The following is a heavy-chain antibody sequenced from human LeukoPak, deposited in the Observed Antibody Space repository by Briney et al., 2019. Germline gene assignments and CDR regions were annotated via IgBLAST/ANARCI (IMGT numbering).Heavy chain of an antibody. Sequence: ASVKVSCKASGYTFTSYGIIWVRRAPGQGLEWMGWISAYNGNTNYAQKLQGRVTMTTDTSTSTAYMELRSLRSDDTAVYYCARGLLWFGELSTNFDYWGQGTMVTVSS. D-gene: IGHD3-10*01. CDR3: ARGLLWFGELSTNFDY. CDR1: GYTFTSYG. CDR2: ISAYNGNT. V-gene: IGHV1-18*01. J-gene: IGHJ4*02.